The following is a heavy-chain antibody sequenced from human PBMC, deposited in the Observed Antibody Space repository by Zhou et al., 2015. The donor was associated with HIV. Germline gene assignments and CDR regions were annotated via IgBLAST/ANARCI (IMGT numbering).Heavy chain of an antibody. CDR2: IIPMFATP. D-gene: IGHD1-26*01. Sequence: QVQVVHSGAVVKKPGSSLKVSCKGSGGTFGSYSFTWVRQAPGQGLEWMGGIIPMFATPNYAQKFQGRVTITADKSTTTAHMELSSLRSEDTAVYYCGIGASATLFVDFWGQGTLVTVSS. CDR1: GGTFGSYS. J-gene: IGHJ4*02. V-gene: IGHV1-69*06. CDR3: GIGASATLFVDF.